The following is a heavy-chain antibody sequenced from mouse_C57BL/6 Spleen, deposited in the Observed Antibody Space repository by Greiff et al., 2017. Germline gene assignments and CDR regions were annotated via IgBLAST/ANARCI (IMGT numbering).Heavy chain of an antibody. Sequence: QVQLQQPGAELVMPGASVKLSCKASGYTFTSYWMHWVKQRPGQGLEWIGEIDTSDSYTNYNPKFKGKSTLTVDKSSSTAYMQLSSLISEDSAVYYCSRRPLLNYFDYWGQGTTLTVSS. D-gene: IGHD1-1*01. CDR1: GYTFTSYW. CDR2: IDTSDSYT. J-gene: IGHJ2*01. CDR3: SRRPLLNYFDY. V-gene: IGHV1-69*01.